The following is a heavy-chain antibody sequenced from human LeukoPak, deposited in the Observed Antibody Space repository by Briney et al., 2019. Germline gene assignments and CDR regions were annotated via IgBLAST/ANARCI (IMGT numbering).Heavy chain of an antibody. CDR3: ARDPHFGAIDY. CDR1: GFTFSTSW. D-gene: IGHD3-10*01. CDR2: MWQNGGAK. J-gene: IGHJ4*02. V-gene: IGHV3-7*03. Sequence: GGSLRLSCAASGFTFSTSWMSWVRQAPGKGLEWVANMWQNGGAKSYVDSVKGRFTISRDNAKNSLYLQMNSLRTEDTAVYYCARDPHFGAIDYWGQGTLVTVSP.